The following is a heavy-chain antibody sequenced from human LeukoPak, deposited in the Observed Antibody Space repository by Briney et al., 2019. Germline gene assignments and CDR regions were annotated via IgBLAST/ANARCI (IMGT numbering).Heavy chain of an antibody. CDR3: AKDPRSGSSP. D-gene: IGHD6-19*01. CDR2: ISGSGGST. Sequence: GGSLRLSCAASGFTFSSYAMSWVRQAPGEGLEWVSAISGSGGSTYYADSVKGRFTISRDNSKNTLYLQMSSLRAEDTAVYYCAKDPRSGSSPWGQGTLVTVSS. CDR1: GFTFSSYA. J-gene: IGHJ5*02. V-gene: IGHV3-23*01.